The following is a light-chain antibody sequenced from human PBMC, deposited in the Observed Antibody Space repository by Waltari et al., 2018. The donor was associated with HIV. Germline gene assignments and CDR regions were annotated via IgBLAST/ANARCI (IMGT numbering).Light chain of an antibody. J-gene: IGKJ4*01. CDR2: GAS. CDR3: QQYGRSLT. V-gene: IGKV3-20*01. CDR1: QSVNNNY. Sequence: EIVLTQSPGTLSFSPGERATLSCRASQSVNNNYLAWYQQKPGQAPRLLIYGASSGATGIPDRFSGSGSGTDFTLTISRLEPEDFAVYYCQQYGRSLTFGGGTKVEIK.